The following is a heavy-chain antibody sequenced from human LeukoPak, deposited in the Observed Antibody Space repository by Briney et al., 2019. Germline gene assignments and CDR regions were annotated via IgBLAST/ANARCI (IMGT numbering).Heavy chain of an antibody. CDR2: IIPIFGTA. CDR3: ARASHYYDSSGPNLGY. V-gene: IGHV1-69*05. J-gene: IGHJ4*02. CDR1: GGTFSSYA. Sequence: SVKVSCKASGGTFSSYAISWVRQAPGQGLEWMGRIIPIFGTANYTQKFQGRVTITTDESTSTAYMELSSLRSEDTAVYYCARASHYYDSSGPNLGYWGQGTLVTVSS. D-gene: IGHD3-22*01.